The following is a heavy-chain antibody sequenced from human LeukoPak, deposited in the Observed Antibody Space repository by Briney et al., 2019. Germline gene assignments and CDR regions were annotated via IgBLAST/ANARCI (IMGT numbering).Heavy chain of an antibody. V-gene: IGHV4-59*08. CDR3: ARRVSSSSWCMFDP. CDR1: GGSISSYY. CDR2: IYYSGST. D-gene: IGHD6-13*01. J-gene: IGHJ5*02. Sequence: SETLSLTCTVSGGSISSYYWSWIRQPPGKGLEWIGYIYYSGSTNYNPSLKSRVTISVDTSKNQFSLKLSSVTAADTAVYYCARRVSSSSWCMFDPWGQGTLVTVSS.